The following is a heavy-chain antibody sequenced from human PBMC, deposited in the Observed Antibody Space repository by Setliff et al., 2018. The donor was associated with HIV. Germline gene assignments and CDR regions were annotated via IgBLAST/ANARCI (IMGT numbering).Heavy chain of an antibody. CDR3: ARDEQYQLLLDY. CDR1: GYTFTTYG. CDR2: ISAYYRNP. D-gene: IGHD2-2*01. J-gene: IGHJ4*02. Sequence: ASVKVSCKASGYTFTTYGISWVRQAPGQGLEWMGWISAYYRNPGYSQKFQGRVTMTTDTSTNTVYMELRSLRSDDTAVYYCARDEQYQLLLDYWGQGTLVTVSS. V-gene: IGHV1-18*01.